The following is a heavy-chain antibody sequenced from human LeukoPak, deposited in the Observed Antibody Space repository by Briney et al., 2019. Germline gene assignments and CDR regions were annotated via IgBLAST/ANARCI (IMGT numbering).Heavy chain of an antibody. CDR2: ISRTVTTT. V-gene: IGHV3-23*05. CDR3: ARGGPIGVVSDDYYMDV. CDR1: GFTFSRYD. D-gene: IGHD2-15*01. Sequence: GGSLRLSCAASGFTFSRYDLSWVRQAPGKGLECVSTISRTVTTTYYADSVKGRFTISRDNSKNTLYLQMNDLRADDTAVYYCARGGPIGVVSDDYYMDVWGKGPRSPSP. J-gene: IGHJ6*03.